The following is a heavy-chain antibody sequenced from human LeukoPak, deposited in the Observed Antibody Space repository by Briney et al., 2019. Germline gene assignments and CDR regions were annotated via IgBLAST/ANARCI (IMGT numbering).Heavy chain of an antibody. J-gene: IGHJ6*03. CDR3: ARITMGATIANFYYSHMDV. CDR2: IISNGGST. CDR1: GFTFSHYS. Sequence: GVSLRLSCAAYGFTFSHYSMHWVRQAPGKGLEYVSAIISNGGSTHYADSVKGRFTISRDNSKNTLYLQMDSLRAEGMAVYYCARITMGATIANFYYSHMDVWGKGATVTVSS. D-gene: IGHD3-3*01. V-gene: IGHV3-64*02.